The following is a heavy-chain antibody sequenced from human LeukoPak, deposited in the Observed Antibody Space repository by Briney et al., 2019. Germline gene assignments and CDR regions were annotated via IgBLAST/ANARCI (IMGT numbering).Heavy chain of an antibody. CDR2: IYSGGST. CDR1: GFTVNNNF. J-gene: IGHJ4*02. V-gene: IGHV3-53*01. Sequence: GGSLRLSCAASGFTVNNNFMSWVRQAPGKGLEWGSVIYSGGSTYYADSVRRRFTISSDKSKNTLYLQMNSLRAEDTAVYFCARDSGATRHIDYWGQGTQVTVSS. D-gene: IGHD1-26*01. CDR3: ARDSGATRHIDY.